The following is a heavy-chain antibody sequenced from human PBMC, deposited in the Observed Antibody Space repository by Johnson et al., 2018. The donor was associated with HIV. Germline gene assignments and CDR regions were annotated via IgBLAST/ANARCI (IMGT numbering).Heavy chain of an antibody. Sequence: VQLVESGGGVVQPGRSLRLSCVVSGFTFSGSAMHWVRQASGKGLEWVGRIKSKTDGGTIDYAAPVKGRFTISGDDSKNTLYLQMNSLRAEDTAVYYCARDLPSTIIVVVIQPRDAFDIWGQGTMVTVSS. CDR3: ARDLPSTIIVVVIQPRDAFDI. CDR2: IKSKTDGGTI. CDR1: GFTFSGSA. V-gene: IGHV3-15*01. J-gene: IGHJ3*02. D-gene: IGHD3-22*01.